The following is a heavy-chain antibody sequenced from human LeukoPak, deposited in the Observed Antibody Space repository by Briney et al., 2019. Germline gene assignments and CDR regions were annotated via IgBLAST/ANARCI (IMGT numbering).Heavy chain of an antibody. CDR2: INHSGST. CDR1: GGSFSGYY. J-gene: IGHJ6*02. CDR3: ARGRAAAVPYYYYYGMDV. D-gene: IGHD6-13*01. Sequence: SETLSLTCAVYGGSFSGYYWSWIRQPPGKGLEWIGEINHSGSTNYNPSLKSRVTISVDTSKNQFSLKLSSVTAADTAVYYCARGRAAAVPYYYYYGMDVWGQGTTVTVSS. V-gene: IGHV4-34*01.